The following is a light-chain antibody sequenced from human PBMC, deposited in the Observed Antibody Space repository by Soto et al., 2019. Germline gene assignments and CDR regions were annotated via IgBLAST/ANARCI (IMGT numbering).Light chain of an antibody. V-gene: IGKV3-15*01. J-gene: IGKJ1*01. Sequence: EIVLTQSPGTLSLSPGERATLSCRASQTVSSRFLAWYQQKPGQAPRLLIYGASSRATGIPARFSGSGSGTEFTLTISGLQSEDVAVYYCQTYNNGPPWTFGQGTKVDIK. CDR1: QTVSSRF. CDR2: GAS. CDR3: QTYNNGPPWT.